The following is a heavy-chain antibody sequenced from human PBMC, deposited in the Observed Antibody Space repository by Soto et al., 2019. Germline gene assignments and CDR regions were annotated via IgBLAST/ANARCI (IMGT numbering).Heavy chain of an antibody. Sequence: GGSLRLSCAASGFTFTRSSMTWVRQAPGKGLEWVSYIFTTGTTMYYADSVKGRFTVSRDNAKNSVFLLLNSLRAEDTAVYYCARDKDWAFDYWGQGTLVTVSS. CDR3: ARDKDWAFDY. CDR2: IFTTGTTM. CDR1: GFTFTRSS. J-gene: IGHJ4*02. D-gene: IGHD3-9*01. V-gene: IGHV3-48*03.